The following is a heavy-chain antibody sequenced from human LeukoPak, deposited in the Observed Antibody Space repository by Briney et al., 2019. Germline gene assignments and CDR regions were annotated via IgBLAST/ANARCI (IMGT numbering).Heavy chain of an antibody. D-gene: IGHD3-3*01. CDR2: IYYSGST. V-gene: IGHV4-30-4*01. CDR3: ARDLSGVARFDY. J-gene: IGHJ4*02. CDR1: GGSISSGDYY. Sequence: SETLSLTCTVSGGSISSGDYYWSWIRQPPGKGLEWIGYIYYSGSTYYNPSLKSRVTISVDTSKNQFSLKLSSVTAADTAVYYCARDLSGVARFDYWGQGTLVTVSS.